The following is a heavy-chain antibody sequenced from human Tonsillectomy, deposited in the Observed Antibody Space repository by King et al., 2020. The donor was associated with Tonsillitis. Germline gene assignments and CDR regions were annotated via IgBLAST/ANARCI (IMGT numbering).Heavy chain of an antibody. CDR3: ARRGIINYGMDV. CDR1: GGTFNNSA. D-gene: IGHD2-15*01. J-gene: IGHJ6*02. Sequence: VQLVQSGAEVKKTGSSLKVSCKTSGGTFNNSAISCVRQAPGQCLERMGGIIPIFGAPNYAQKFQGRGTITADESTRTAYMELISLRSDDTAVYYCARRGIINYGMDVWGQGTTVIVSS. V-gene: IGHV1-69*12. CDR2: IIPIFGAP.